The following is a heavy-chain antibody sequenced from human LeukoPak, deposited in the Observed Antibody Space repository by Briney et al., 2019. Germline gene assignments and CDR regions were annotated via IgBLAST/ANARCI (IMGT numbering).Heavy chain of an antibody. CDR2: ISWNSGSI. J-gene: IGHJ1*01. CDR1: GFTFDDYA. Sequence: PGRSLRLSCAASGFTFDDYAMHWVRQAPGKGLGWVSGISWNSGSIGYADSVKGRFTTSRDNAKNSLYLQMNSLRAEDTALYYCAKDLGIAAAGINFQHWGQGTLVTVSS. V-gene: IGHV3-9*01. CDR3: AKDLGIAAAGINFQH. D-gene: IGHD6-13*01.